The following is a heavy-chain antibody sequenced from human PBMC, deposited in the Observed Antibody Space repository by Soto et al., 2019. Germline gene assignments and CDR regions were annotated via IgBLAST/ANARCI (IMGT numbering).Heavy chain of an antibody. CDR3: ARATSVDAY. Sequence: EVQLVESGGDLVQPGGSLRLSCAASGFAFSGYWMSWVRQAPGKGLEGVANIKQDGSEKYQVDSVKGRFTISRDNAKNSLCLEMNGLRYEDTAVYYCARATSVDAYWGQGTLVTVSS. D-gene: IGHD5-12*01. V-gene: IGHV3-7*01. CDR2: IKQDGSEK. CDR1: GFAFSGYW. J-gene: IGHJ4*02.